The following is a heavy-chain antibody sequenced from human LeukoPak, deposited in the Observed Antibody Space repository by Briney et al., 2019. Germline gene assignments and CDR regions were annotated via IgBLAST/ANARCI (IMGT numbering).Heavy chain of an antibody. CDR3: ARGSLGYLVPFQH. J-gene: IGHJ1*01. CDR1: GGSFSGYY. Sequence: PSETLSLTCAVYGGSFSGYYWSWIRQPPGKGLEWIGEINHSGSTNYNPSLKSRVTISVDTSKNQFSPKLSSVTAADTAVYYCARGSLGYLVPFQHWGQGTLVTVSS. CDR2: INHSGST. D-gene: IGHD6-6*01. V-gene: IGHV4-34*01.